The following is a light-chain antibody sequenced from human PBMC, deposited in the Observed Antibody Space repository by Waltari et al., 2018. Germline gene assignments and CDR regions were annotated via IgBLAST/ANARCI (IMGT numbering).Light chain of an antibody. Sequence: QSALTQPASVSGSPGQSITLSCTGTSSDVGGYNYVSWYQQHPGKDPKLMIYEVSNRPSGVSNRFSGSKSGNTASLTISGLQAEDEADYYCSSYTSSSTVVFGGGTKLTVL. CDR2: EVS. CDR3: SSYTSSSTVV. J-gene: IGLJ2*01. CDR1: SSDVGGYNY. V-gene: IGLV2-14*01.